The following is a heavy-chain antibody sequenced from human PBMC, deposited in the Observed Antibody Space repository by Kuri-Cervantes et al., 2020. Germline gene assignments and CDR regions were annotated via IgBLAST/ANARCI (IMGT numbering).Heavy chain of an antibody. V-gene: IGHV3-7*01. Sequence: GGSLRLSCAASGFTFSHYWMSWVRQAPGKGLEWVANIKEDGSEKYYVDSVKGRFTISRDNAKNSLYLQVNSLRAEDTAVYYCAKDYLSEQWLVLGGYGMDVWGQGTTVTVSS. J-gene: IGHJ6*02. D-gene: IGHD6-19*01. CDR3: AKDYLSEQWLVLGGYGMDV. CDR2: IKEDGSEK. CDR1: GFTFSHYW.